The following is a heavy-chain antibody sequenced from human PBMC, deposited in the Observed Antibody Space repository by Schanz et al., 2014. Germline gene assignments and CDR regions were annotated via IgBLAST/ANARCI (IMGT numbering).Heavy chain of an antibody. D-gene: IGHD2-15*01. CDR3: AKARRKSNCSGGRCFHYSYYGMDV. CDR1: EFTFSSYS. CDR2: ICSSGNTI. J-gene: IGHJ6*02. Sequence: EVQLVESGGGFVQPGGSLRLSCEASEFTFSSYSMNWVRQAPGKGLEWVSYICSSGNTIYYADSVKGRFTISRDNAKNSRYLQMNSLRAEDTAVYYCAKARRKSNCSGGRCFHYSYYGMDVWGQGTTVTVSS. V-gene: IGHV3-48*04.